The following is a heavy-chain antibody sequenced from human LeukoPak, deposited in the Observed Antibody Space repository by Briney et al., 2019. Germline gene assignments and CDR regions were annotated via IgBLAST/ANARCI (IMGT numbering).Heavy chain of an antibody. CDR3: ARGVAAANMMYYFDY. J-gene: IGHJ4*02. CDR1: GFTFSSYW. CDR2: IKQDGSEK. D-gene: IGHD6-13*01. Sequence: GGSLRLSCAASGFTFSSYWMSWVRQAPGKGLEWVANIKQDGSEKYYVDPVKGRFTISRDNAKNSLYLQMNSLRAEDTAVYYCARGVAAANMMYYFDYWGQGTLVTVSS. V-gene: IGHV3-7*01.